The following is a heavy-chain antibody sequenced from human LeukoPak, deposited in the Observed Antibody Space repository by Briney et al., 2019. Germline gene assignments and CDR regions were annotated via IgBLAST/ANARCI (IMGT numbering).Heavy chain of an antibody. Sequence: SVKVSCKASGGTFSSYAMIWVRQAPGQGLEWMGRIIPILGIANYAQKFQGRGTMTADQFTSTAYMELGSLRYEDTAVYYCARDYYGSGYYYYYGLDVWGQGTTVTVSS. CDR2: IIPILGIA. CDR1: GGTFSSYA. D-gene: IGHD3-10*01. CDR3: ARDYYGSGYYYYYGLDV. V-gene: IGHV1-69*04. J-gene: IGHJ6*02.